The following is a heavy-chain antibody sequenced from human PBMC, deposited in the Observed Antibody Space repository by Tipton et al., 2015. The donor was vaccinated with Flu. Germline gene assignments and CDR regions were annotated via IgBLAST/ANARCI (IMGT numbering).Heavy chain of an antibody. CDR2: ISTSGSYI. Sequence: SLRLSCAASGFTFISYSMNWVRQAPGKGLEWVSSISTSGSYIYYVDSLKGRFTISRDNAKNSLYLQMNSLRAEDTAVYYCARAHYYDSSGSSSRYYYYALDVWGQGTTVTVSS. CDR1: GFTFISYS. J-gene: IGHJ6*02. V-gene: IGHV3-21*01. D-gene: IGHD3-22*01. CDR3: ARAHYYDSSGSSSRYYYYALDV.